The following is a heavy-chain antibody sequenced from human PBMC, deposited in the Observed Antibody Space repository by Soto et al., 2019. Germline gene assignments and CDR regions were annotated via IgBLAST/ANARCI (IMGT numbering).Heavy chain of an antibody. CDR3: AKGRYDFWSPYYFDS. CDR1: GLNFDDFA. J-gene: IGHJ4*02. Sequence: GGSLRLSCVGTGLNFDDFAMHWVRQAPGKGLEWVSGITWNSRVLAYADSVKGRFTISRDNARNSLYLQMDSLRDEDTALYYCAKGRYDFWSPYYFDSWGQGTLVT. D-gene: IGHD3-3*01. V-gene: IGHV3-9*01. CDR2: ITWNSRVL.